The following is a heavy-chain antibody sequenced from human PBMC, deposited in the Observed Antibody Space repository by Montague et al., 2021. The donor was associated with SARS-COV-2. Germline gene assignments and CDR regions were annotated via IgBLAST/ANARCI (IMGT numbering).Heavy chain of an antibody. CDR1: GGSISGYY. V-gene: IGHV4-59*01. CDR3: AREFRIELWQTNWYFGL. D-gene: IGHD3-16*01. J-gene: IGHJ2*01. CDR2: IYDTGNT. Sequence: SETLSLTCTVSGGSISGYYWSWIRQPPGKGPEWIGNIYDTGNTNYNPSLKSRVTISEDTSKNQFSLRLTSVTAADTAVYYCAREFRIELWQTNWYFGLWGRGTLVTVSS.